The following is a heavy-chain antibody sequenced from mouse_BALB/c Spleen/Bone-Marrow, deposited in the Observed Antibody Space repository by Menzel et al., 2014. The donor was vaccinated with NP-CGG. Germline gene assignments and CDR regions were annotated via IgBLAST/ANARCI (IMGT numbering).Heavy chain of an antibody. CDR3: AKKNYWNYYAMDY. CDR1: GFTFSSYW. D-gene: IGHD1-1*01. J-gene: IGHJ4*01. V-gene: IGHV1-9*01. Sequence: QVQLQQSGAELMKSGASVKISCKATGFTFSSYWIEWVKRRPGHGLEWIGEILPGSGSTKYNAKFKGKATVTADTSSNTAYMQHSSLTSEDSAVYYCAKKNYWNYYAMDYWGPGTSVTVSS. CDR2: ILPGSGST.